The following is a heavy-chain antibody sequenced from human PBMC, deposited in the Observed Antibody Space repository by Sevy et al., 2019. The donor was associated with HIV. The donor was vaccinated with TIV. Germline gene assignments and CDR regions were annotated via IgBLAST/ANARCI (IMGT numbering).Heavy chain of an antibody. CDR3: AREYYDYVWGSYRSRGWFDP. Sequence: GGSLRLSCAASGFTFSSYAMHWVRQAPGKGLEWVAVISYDGSNKYYADSVKCRFTISRDNSKNTLYLQMNSLRAEDTVVYYCAREYYDYVWGSYRSRGWFDPWGQGTLVTVSS. D-gene: IGHD3-16*02. CDR2: ISYDGSNK. J-gene: IGHJ5*02. CDR1: GFTFSSYA. V-gene: IGHV3-30-3*01.